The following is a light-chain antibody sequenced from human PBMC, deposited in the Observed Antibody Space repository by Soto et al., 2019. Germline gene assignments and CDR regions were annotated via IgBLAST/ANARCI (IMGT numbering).Light chain of an antibody. Sequence: EIVLTQSPVTLSLSPGEGATLSCKASQSINTNLGWYQQKPGQAPRLLIYDASLRATGIPARFTGSGSGTDFTLTIRSLEPEDFAFYYCQQRGNWPRTWAFGQGTKVEVK. CDR3: QQRGNWPRTWA. CDR2: DAS. V-gene: IGKV3-11*01. J-gene: IGKJ1*01. CDR1: QSINTN.